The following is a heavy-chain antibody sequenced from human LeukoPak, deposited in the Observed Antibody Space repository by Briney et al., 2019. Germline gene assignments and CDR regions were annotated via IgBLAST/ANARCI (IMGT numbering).Heavy chain of an antibody. Sequence: GGSLRLSCAASGFTFSNYEVKWVRQAAGKGREWVLYISSSSSTIYYADAVRGIFTISRDNAKNSLYLQMNSLRAEDKAVYYCAREGYYYMDVWGKGTPVTISS. CDR3: AREGYYYMDV. J-gene: IGHJ6*03. CDR1: GFTFSNYE. CDR2: ISSSSSTI. V-gene: IGHV3-48*03.